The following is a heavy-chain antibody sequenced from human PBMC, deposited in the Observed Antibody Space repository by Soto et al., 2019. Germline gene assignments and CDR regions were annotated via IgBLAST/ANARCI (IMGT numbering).Heavy chain of an antibody. CDR3: ARDNALVRGVESDYYYGMDV. D-gene: IGHD3-10*01. V-gene: IGHV4-31*03. Sequence: SSETLSLTCTVSGGSISGYYWSWIRQHPGKGLEWIGYIYYSGSTYYNPSLKSRVTISVDTSKNQFSLKLSSVTAADTAVYYCARDNALVRGVESDYYYGMDVWGQGTTVIVSS. J-gene: IGHJ6*02. CDR2: IYYSGST. CDR1: GGSISGYY.